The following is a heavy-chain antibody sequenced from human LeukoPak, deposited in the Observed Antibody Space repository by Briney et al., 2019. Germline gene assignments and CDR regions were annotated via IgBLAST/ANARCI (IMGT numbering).Heavy chain of an antibody. CDR3: TRDRSVLLWFGELSRSDY. Sequence: PGGSLRLSCTASGFTFGDYAMSWVRQAPGKGLEWVGFIRSKAYGGTTEYAASVKGRFTISRDDSKGIAYLQMNSLKTEDTAVYYCTRDRSVLLWFGELSRSDYWGQGTLVTVSS. CDR1: GFTFGDYA. CDR2: IRSKAYGGTT. D-gene: IGHD3-10*01. V-gene: IGHV3-49*04. J-gene: IGHJ4*02.